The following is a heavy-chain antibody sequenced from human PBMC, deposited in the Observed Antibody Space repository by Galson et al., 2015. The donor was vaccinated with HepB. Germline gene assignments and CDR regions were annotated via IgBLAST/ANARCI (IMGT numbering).Heavy chain of an antibody. V-gene: IGHV3-21*01. D-gene: IGHD6-13*01. J-gene: IGHJ3*02. CDR1: GFTFSSYS. CDR3: ARVEQHLLRAFDI. CDR2: ISSSSSYI. Sequence: SLRLSCAASGFTFSSYSMNWVRQAPGKGLEWVSSISSSSSYIYYADSVKGRFTISRDNAKNSLYLQMNSLRAEDTAVYYCARVEQHLLRAFDIWGQGTMVTVSS.